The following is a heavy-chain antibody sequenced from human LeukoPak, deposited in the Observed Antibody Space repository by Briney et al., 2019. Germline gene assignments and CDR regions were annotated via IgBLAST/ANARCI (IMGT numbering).Heavy chain of an antibody. CDR1: GYTFTTYG. V-gene: IGHV1-18*01. D-gene: IGHD6-19*01. Sequence: ASVMVSSKASGYTFTTYGISWVRQAPGQGLEWLGWISAYNGNTNYAQKLQGRVTMTTDTSTSTAYMELRSLRSDDTAVYYCARRPFRTPRLGHFDYWGQGTLVTVSS. J-gene: IGHJ4*02. CDR2: ISAYNGNT. CDR3: ARRPFRTPRLGHFDY.